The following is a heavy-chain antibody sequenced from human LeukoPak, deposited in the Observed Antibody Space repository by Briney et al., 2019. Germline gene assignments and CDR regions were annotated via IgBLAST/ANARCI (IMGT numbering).Heavy chain of an antibody. D-gene: IGHD2-2*01. V-gene: IGHV3-33*01. CDR2: IWSDGSNK. Sequence: GGSLSLSCAASGFTFSSYSMHWVRQAPGEGLEWVAAIWSDGSNKYYADSVKGRFTISRDNSKNTLYMQMNSLSPDDTAVYHCARGFSAYCSTTSCHMDVWGRGTTVTVSS. CDR1: GFTFSSYS. J-gene: IGHJ6*02. CDR3: ARGFSAYCSTTSCHMDV.